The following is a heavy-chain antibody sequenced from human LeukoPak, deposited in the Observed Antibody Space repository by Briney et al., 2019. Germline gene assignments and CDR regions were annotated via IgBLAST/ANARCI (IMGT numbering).Heavy chain of an antibody. CDR1: GGTFSSYA. V-gene: IGHV1-69*04. Sequence: GASVKVSCKASGGTFSSYAISWVRQAPGQGLEWMGRIIPILGIANYAQKFQGRVTITADKSTSTAYMELSSLRSEDTAVYYCARGSAYYYDSSGYYDWFDPWGQGTLVTVSS. CDR2: IIPILGIA. D-gene: IGHD3-22*01. CDR3: ARGSAYYYDSSGYYDWFDP. J-gene: IGHJ5*02.